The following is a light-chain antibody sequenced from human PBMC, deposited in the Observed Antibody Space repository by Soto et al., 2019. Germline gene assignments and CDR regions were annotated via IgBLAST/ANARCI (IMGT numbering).Light chain of an antibody. CDR3: SSYAGSTI. J-gene: IGLJ2*01. CDR2: EVT. CDR1: SIDVGGYDF. V-gene: IGLV2-8*01. Sequence: QSALTQPPSASGSPGQSVTISCTGTSIDVGGYDFVSWYQQHPGKAPKLVIYEVTRRPSGVPDRFSGSKSGNTASLTVSGLQAEDEAVYYCSSYAGSTIFGGGTKLTVL.